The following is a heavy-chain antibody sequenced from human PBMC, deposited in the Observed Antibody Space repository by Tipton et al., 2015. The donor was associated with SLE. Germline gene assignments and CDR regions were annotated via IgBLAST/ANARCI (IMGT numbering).Heavy chain of an antibody. Sequence: SLRLSCAASGFTFDDFGLNWVRQAPGKGLQWVSSISSSSSYIYYADSLKGRFTISRDNAKNSLYLQMDSLRAEDTAVYYCARYGDQGDAFDLWGQGTMVTVSS. CDR1: GFTFDDFG. CDR2: ISSSSSYI. J-gene: IGHJ3*01. V-gene: IGHV3-21*03. D-gene: IGHD2-21*02. CDR3: ARYGDQGDAFDL.